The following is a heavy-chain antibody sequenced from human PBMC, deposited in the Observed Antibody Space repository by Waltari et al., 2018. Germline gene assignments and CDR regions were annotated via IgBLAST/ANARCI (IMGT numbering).Heavy chain of an antibody. CDR1: GFTFSSYS. CDR2: ISSSSIYI. V-gene: IGHV3-21*01. CDR3: ARDMVLPGPMEVVVAATWYYFDY. D-gene: IGHD2-15*01. J-gene: IGHJ4*02. Sequence: EVQLVESGGGLVKPGGSLRLSCAASGFTFSSYSMNWVRPAPGTGTEWVTSISSSSIYIYYADSVKGRCTISRDNAKNSLYLQMNSLRAEDTAVYYCARDMVLPGPMEVVVAATWYYFDYWGQGTLVTVSS.